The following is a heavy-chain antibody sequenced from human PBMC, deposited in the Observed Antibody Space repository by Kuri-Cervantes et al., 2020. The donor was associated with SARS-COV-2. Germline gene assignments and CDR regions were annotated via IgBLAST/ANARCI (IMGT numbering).Heavy chain of an antibody. D-gene: IGHD6-6*01. V-gene: IGHV3-48*01. Sequence: LSLTCAASGFTFSSYSMNWVRQAPGKGLEWVAYINSGSRTIYYADSVKGRFTISTDNAKNSVYLQMNSLRAEDTAVYYCARSGIAARYDAFDIWGQGTMVTVSS. CDR2: INSGSRTI. CDR3: ARSGIAARYDAFDI. J-gene: IGHJ3*02. CDR1: GFTFSSYS.